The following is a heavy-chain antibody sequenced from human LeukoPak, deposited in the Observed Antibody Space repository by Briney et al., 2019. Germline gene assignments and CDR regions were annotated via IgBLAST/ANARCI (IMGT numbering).Heavy chain of an antibody. CDR2: INTNTGNP. Sequence: ASVKVSCKASGGTFSSYAISWVRQAPGQGLEWMGWINTNTGNPTYAQGFTGRFVFSLDTSVSTAYLQISSLKAEDTAVYYCARVGAAAGRGYDAFDIWGQGTMVTVSS. V-gene: IGHV7-4-1*02. CDR1: GGTFSSYA. J-gene: IGHJ3*02. D-gene: IGHD6-13*01. CDR3: ARVGAAAGRGYDAFDI.